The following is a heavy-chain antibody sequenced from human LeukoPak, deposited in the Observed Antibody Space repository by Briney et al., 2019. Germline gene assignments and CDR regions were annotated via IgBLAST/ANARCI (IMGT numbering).Heavy chain of an antibody. D-gene: IGHD3-10*01. CDR2: IYYSGST. Sequence: SETLSLTCTVSGDSISSYYWSWIRQPPGKGLEWIGYIYYSGSTNYNPSLKSRVIISVDTSKNQFSLKLSSVTAADTAVYYCARQEASGTGSMEYFDYWGQGTLVTVSS. V-gene: IGHV4-59*08. J-gene: IGHJ4*02. CDR1: GDSISSYY. CDR3: ARQEASGTGSMEYFDY.